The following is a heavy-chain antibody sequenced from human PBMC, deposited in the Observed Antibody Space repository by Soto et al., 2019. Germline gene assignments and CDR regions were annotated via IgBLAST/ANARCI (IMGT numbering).Heavy chain of an antibody. CDR1: GVNFSSYA. Sequence: LRLSCAASGVNFSSYAMNWVRQAPGKGLEWVSTISDTGGGTFYAGSVKGRFTISRDNSKNTLYLQMHSLRADDSAIYFCAVGRHKTSGSNTWFDPWGRGTLVTVSS. V-gene: IGHV3-23*01. J-gene: IGHJ5*02. CDR3: AVGRHKTSGSNTWFDP. CDR2: ISDTGGGT. D-gene: IGHD3-22*01.